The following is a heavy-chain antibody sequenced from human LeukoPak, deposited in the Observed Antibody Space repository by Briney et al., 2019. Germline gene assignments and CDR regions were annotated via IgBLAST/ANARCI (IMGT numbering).Heavy chain of an antibody. D-gene: IGHD2-2*01. CDR1: GYTLTSYD. J-gene: IGHJ4*02. CDR3: ARDFGGIVVVPAAMHFDY. Sequence: GASVKVSCKASGYTLTSYDISWVRQAPGQGLEWMGIINPSGGSTNYAQKFQGRVTMTRDTSTSTVYMELSSLRSEDTAVYYCARDFGGIVVVPAAMHFDYWGQGTLVTVSS. V-gene: IGHV1-46*01. CDR2: INPSGGST.